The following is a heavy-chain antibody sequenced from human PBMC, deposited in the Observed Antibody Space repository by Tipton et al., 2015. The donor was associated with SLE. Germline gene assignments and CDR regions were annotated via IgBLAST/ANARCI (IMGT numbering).Heavy chain of an antibody. CDR3: VRQVISGTRTLFDAFDM. CDR2: IYTSGST. D-gene: IGHD2-2*01. CDR1: GDSISSYY. J-gene: IGHJ3*02. V-gene: IGHV4-4*08. Sequence: TLSLTCTVSGDSISSYYWSWIRQPPGKGLEWIGYIYTSGSTSYNPSLKRRVTISGDTSKNQFSLKMSSVTAADTAVYYCVRQVISGTRTLFDAFDMWGQGTMVIVSS.